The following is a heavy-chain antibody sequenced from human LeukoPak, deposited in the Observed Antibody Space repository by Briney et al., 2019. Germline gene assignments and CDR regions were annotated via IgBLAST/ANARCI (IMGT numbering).Heavy chain of an antibody. CDR2: IIPIFDTA. Sequence: SVKVSCQASGYNFNNYGVTWVRQAPGQGLEWMGGIIPIFDTANYAQKFQGRVTITADESTSTAYMEMRSLRSEDTAVYYCARDLYYYGSGTYWVSSYWGQGTLVTVSS. CDR3: ARDLYYYGSGTYWVSSY. D-gene: IGHD3-10*01. CDR1: GYNFNNYG. J-gene: IGHJ4*02. V-gene: IGHV1-69*13.